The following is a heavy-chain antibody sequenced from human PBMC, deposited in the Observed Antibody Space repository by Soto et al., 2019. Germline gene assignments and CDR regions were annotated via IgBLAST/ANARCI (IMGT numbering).Heavy chain of an antibody. CDR1: GGSISSGGYY. J-gene: IGHJ4*02. D-gene: IGHD3-22*01. Sequence: SETLSLTCTVSGGSISSGGYYWSWIRQHPGKGLEWIGYIYYSGSTYYNPSLKSRVTISVDTSKNQFSLKLSSVTAADTAVYYCANSNGDSSGYFDYWGQGTLVTVSS. V-gene: IGHV4-31*03. CDR3: ANSNGDSSGYFDY. CDR2: IYYSGST.